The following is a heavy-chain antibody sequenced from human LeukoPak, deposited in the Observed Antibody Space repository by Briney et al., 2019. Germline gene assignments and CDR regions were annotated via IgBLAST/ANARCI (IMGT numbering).Heavy chain of an antibody. D-gene: IGHD5-18*01. V-gene: IGHV3-48*01. CDR2: ISGSSSTI. Sequence: GGSLGLSCAASGFTFSSYSLHWVRQPPGKGLEWVTYISGSSSTIFYADSVRGRFTVSRDNAQDSLFLHMNSLRGEDTAVYYCEREGYGDALQIWGQGTVVTVSS. CDR1: GFTFSSYS. CDR3: EREGYGDALQI. J-gene: IGHJ3*02.